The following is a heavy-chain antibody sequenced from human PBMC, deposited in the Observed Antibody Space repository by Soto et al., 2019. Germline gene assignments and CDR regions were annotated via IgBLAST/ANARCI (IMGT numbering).Heavy chain of an antibody. CDR1: GGSISSSNW. CDR3: ARSIVDHTPAGFDY. Sequence: QVQLQESGPGLVKPSGTLSLTCAVSGGSISSSNWWSWVRQPPGKGLQWIGEIYHSGSTNYNPSPPRRAPISIDKAKTPFSLTLSSVTAAVTAVYYCARSIVDHTPAGFDYWGQGTLVSVSS. CDR2: IYHSGST. V-gene: IGHV4-4*02. J-gene: IGHJ4*02. D-gene: IGHD3-22*01.